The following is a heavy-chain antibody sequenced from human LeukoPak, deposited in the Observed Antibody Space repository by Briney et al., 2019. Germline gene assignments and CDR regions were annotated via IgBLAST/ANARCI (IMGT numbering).Heavy chain of an antibody. CDR3: ARARGGSGSKPFDY. CDR2: INHSGST. CDR1: GGSFSGYY. J-gene: IGHJ4*02. V-gene: IGHV4-34*01. Sequence: SETLSLTCAVYGGSFSGYYWSWIRQPPGKGLEWIGEINHSGSTNYNPSLKSRVTISVDTSKNQFSLKLSSVTAADTAVYYCARARGGSGSKPFDYWAREPWSPSPQ. D-gene: IGHD3-10*01.